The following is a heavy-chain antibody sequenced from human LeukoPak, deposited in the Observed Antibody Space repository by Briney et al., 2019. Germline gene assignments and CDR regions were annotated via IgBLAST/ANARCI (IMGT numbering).Heavy chain of an antibody. Sequence: GGSLRLSCAASGFTFSSYDMHWVRQATGKGLEWVSAIGTAGDTYYPGSVKGRFTISRDNAKNSLYLQMNSLRAGDTAVYYCARGGYSYGKPDAFDIWGQGTMVTVSS. CDR3: ARGGYSYGKPDAFDI. J-gene: IGHJ3*02. CDR1: GFTFSSYD. V-gene: IGHV3-13*04. D-gene: IGHD5-18*01. CDR2: IGTAGDT.